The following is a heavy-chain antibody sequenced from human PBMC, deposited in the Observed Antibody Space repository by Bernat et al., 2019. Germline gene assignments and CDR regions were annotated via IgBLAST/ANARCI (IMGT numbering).Heavy chain of an antibody. D-gene: IGHD3-10*02. CDR3: ARDHVSFVGWFDP. J-gene: IGHJ5*02. CDR1: GYSISSGYY. V-gene: IGHV4-38-2*02. Sequence: QVQLQESGPGLVKPSETLSLTCAVSGYSISSGYYWGWIRQPPGKGLEWIGEIYHSGSTNYNPSLKSRVTISVDKSKNQFSLKLSSVTAADTAVYYCARDHVSFVGWFDPWGQGTLVTVSS. CDR2: IYHSGST.